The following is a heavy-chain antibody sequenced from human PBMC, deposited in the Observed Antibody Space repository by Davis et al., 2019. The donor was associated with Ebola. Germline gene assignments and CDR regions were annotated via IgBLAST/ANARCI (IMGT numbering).Heavy chain of an antibody. Sequence: GESLKVSCKASGYSFSTYWIGWVRQKPGKGLEWMGIIYPGDSDTRYSPSFQGQVTISADKSISTAYLQWSSLKASDTAMYYCARLGEPRGLGAFDIWGQGTMVTVSS. D-gene: IGHD1-14*01. CDR2: IYPGDSDT. CDR1: GYSFSTYW. J-gene: IGHJ3*02. CDR3: ARLGEPRGLGAFDI. V-gene: IGHV5-51*01.